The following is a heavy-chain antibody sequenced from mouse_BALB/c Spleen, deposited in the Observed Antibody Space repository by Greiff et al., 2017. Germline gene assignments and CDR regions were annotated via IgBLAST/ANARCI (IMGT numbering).Heavy chain of an antibody. CDR1: GFTFSSYG. CDR2: ISSGGSYT. CDR3: AKTARATGDYYAMDY. Sequence: EVQGVESGGALVKPGGSLKLSCAASGFTFSSYGMSWVRQTPDKRLEWVATISSGGSYTYYPDSVKGRFTISRDNAKNTLYLQMSSLKSEDTAMYYCAKTARATGDYYAMDYWGQGTSVTVSS. J-gene: IGHJ4*01. D-gene: IGHD3-2*01. V-gene: IGHV5-6*01.